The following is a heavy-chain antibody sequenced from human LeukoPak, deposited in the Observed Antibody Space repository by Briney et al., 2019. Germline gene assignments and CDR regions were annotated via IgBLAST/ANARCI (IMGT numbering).Heavy chain of an antibody. CDR3: AKDTTPVVVITTFDY. CDR1: GFTFSSYA. Sequence: PGGSLRLSCAASGFTFSSYAMSWVRQAPGKGLEWVSAISGSGGSTYYADSVKGRFTISRDNSKNTLYLQMNSLRAEDTAVYYCAKDTTPVVVITTFDYWGQGTLVTVSS. CDR2: ISGSGGST. D-gene: IGHD3-22*01. V-gene: IGHV3-23*01. J-gene: IGHJ4*02.